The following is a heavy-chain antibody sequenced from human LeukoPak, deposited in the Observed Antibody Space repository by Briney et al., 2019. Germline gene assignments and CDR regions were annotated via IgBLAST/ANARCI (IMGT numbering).Heavy chain of an antibody. D-gene: IGHD3-10*01. CDR3: AREFGSGNWNRLNWFDP. J-gene: IGHJ5*02. Sequence: SETLPLTCTVSGGSISSGGYYWSWIRQHPGKGLEWIGYIYYSGSTYYNPSLKSRVTISVDTSKNQFSLKLSSVTAADTAVYYCAREFGSGNWNRLNWFDPWGQGTLVTVSS. CDR2: IYYSGST. V-gene: IGHV4-31*03. CDR1: GGSISSGGYY.